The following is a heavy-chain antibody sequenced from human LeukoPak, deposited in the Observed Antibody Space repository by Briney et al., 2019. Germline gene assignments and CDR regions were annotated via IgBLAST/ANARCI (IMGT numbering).Heavy chain of an antibody. CDR1: VFTFSRYE. CDR3: ARVPPTARGDY. CDR2: ISSSGSSI. J-gene: IGHJ4*02. V-gene: IGHV3-48*03. Sequence: QPGGSLRLSCVASVFTFSRYEMNCVRDAPGEGLEGISYISSSGSSIYYADSVKGRFTISRDNAKNSLYLQMNSLRAEDTAVYYCARVPPTARGDYWGQGTLVTVSS.